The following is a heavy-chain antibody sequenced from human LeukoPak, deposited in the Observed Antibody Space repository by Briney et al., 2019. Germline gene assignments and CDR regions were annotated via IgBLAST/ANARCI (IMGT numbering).Heavy chain of an antibody. CDR1: GASFSGYY. J-gene: IGHJ3*02. CDR3: ARATYYDFWSGYYAANAFDI. V-gene: IGHV4-34*01. Sequence: SETLSLTCAVYGASFSGYYWSWIRQPPGKGLEWIGEINHSGNTNYNSSLKSRVTISVDTSKNQFSLKLSSVTAADTAVYYCARATYYDFWSGYYAANAFDIWGQGTMVTVSS. D-gene: IGHD3-3*01. CDR2: INHSGNT.